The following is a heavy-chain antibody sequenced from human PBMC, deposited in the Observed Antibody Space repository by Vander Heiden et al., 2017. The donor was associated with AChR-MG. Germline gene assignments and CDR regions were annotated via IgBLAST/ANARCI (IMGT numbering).Heavy chain of an antibody. CDR3: ARELSAYSSGWHY. CDR2: INQDGSEK. Sequence: EVQLVESGGGLVQPGGSLRPSCADSGFTFSRSWRTWVRQAPGKGLQWVANINQDGSEKYSLDSVKGRFTISRDNAKNSLYLQMNSLRPEDTAVYYCARELSAYSSGWHYWGQGTLVTVSS. CDR1: GFTFSRSW. D-gene: IGHD6-19*01. J-gene: IGHJ4*02. V-gene: IGHV3-7*01.